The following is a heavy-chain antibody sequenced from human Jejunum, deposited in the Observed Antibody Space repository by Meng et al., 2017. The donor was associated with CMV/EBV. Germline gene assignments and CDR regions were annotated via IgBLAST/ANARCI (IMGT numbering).Heavy chain of an antibody. Sequence: LDSGGGLVQPGGSLRLACAASGFTFSDNVMTWVRQAPGKGLEWVSTITESGDTTSYADSLKGRFTISRDNSKNTLYLQMNGLRADDTAIYYCAKEWGAQLLPDYWGQGTLVTVSS. CDR2: ITESGDTT. D-gene: IGHD4-23*01. CDR1: GFTFSDNV. J-gene: IGHJ4*02. CDR3: AKEWGAQLLPDY. V-gene: IGHV3-23*01.